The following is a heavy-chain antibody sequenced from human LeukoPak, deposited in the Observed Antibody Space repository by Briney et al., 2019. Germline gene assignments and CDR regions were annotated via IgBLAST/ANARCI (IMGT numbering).Heavy chain of an antibody. V-gene: IGHV4-39*02. J-gene: IGHJ4*02. CDR3: ARDSPTGDLGDY. D-gene: IGHD7-27*01. CDR2: IYYSGST. CDR1: GFTFSSYN. Sequence: PGGSLRLSCVVSGFTFSSYNFNWVRQPPGKGLEWIGSIYYSGSTYYNPSLKSRVTISVDTSKNQFSLKLSSVTAADTAVYYCARDSPTGDLGDYWGQGTLVTVSS.